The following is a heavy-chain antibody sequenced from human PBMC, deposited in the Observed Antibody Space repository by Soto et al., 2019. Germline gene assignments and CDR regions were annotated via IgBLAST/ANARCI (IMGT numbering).Heavy chain of an antibody. J-gene: IGHJ3*02. CDR3: ARDYYDSSGHLLAFDI. V-gene: IGHV3-66*01. D-gene: IGHD3-22*01. Sequence: GSLRLSCAASGFTVNNNYMTWVRQAPGKGLEWVSTIYSGGSTYYADSVRGRFIISRDNSKNTLYLQMNSLRAEDTAMYFCARDYYDSSGHLLAFDIWGQGTMVTVSS. CDR2: IYSGGST. CDR1: GFTVNNNY.